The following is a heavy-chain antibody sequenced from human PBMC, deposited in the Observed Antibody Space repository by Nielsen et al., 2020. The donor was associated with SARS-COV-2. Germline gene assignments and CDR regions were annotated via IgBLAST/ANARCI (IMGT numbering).Heavy chain of an antibody. J-gene: IGHJ4*02. CDR3: TAGLGLSDHDY. CDR1: GATFRSAW. V-gene: IGHV3-15*01. CDR2: IKSRSEGGTR. Sequence: GGSLRLSCVASGATFRSAWMSWVRQAPGKGLEWVSRIKSRSEGGTRDYAAPVKGRFAVSRDDSKNTLYLQMNSLKNEDTAIYYCTAGLGLSDHDYWGQGTLVTVSS.